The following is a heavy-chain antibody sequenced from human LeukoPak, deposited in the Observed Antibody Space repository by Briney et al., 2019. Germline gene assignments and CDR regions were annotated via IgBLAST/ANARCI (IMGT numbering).Heavy chain of an antibody. V-gene: IGHV1-18*01. J-gene: IGHJ3*02. Sequence: ASVKVSCKVSGYTLTELSMHWVRQAPGKGLEWMGWISAYNGNTNYAQKLQGRVTMTTDTSTSTAYMELRSLRSDDTAVYYCARAKAFDIWGQGTMVTVSS. CDR3: ARAKAFDI. CDR1: GYTLTELS. CDR2: ISAYNGNT.